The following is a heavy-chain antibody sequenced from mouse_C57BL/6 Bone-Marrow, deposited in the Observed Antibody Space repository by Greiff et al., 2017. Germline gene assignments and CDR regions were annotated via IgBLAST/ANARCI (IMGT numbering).Heavy chain of an antibody. Sequence: QVQLQQSGAELAKPGASVKLSCKASGYTFTSYWMHWVKQRPGQGLEWIGYINPSSGYTKYNQKFKDKATLTADKSSSTAYMQLSSLTYEDSAVYYCAREEDDYDAYYYGMDYWGQGTSVTVSA. CDR1: GYTFTSYW. CDR2: INPSSGYT. J-gene: IGHJ4*01. CDR3: AREEDDYDAYYYGMDY. V-gene: IGHV1-7*01. D-gene: IGHD2-4*01.